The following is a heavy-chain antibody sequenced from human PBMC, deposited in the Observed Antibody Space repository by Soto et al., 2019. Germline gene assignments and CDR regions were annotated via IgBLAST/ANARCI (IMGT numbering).Heavy chain of an antibody. CDR3: ARDRVARDYYHYGMDV. V-gene: IGHV3-21*01. CDR1: GFTFSSYS. J-gene: IGHJ6*02. D-gene: IGHD2-15*01. CDR2: ISSSSSYI. Sequence: GGSLRLSCAASGFTFSSYSMNWVRQAPGKGLEWVSSISSSSSYIYYADSVKGRFTISRDNAKNSLYLQMNSLRAEDTAVYYCARDRVARDYYHYGMDVWGQGTTVTVSS.